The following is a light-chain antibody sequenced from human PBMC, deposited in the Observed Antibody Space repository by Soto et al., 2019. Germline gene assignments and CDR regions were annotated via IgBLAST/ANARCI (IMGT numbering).Light chain of an antibody. V-gene: IGLV2-11*01. Sequence: QSALTQPRSVSGSPGQSVTISCTGTSSDVGGYIYVSWYQQHPGKAPKLMMFDVSKRPSGVPDRFSGSKSDNTASLTISGLQTEDEADYFCCSYAGNYTYVFGTGTKVTVL. CDR2: DVS. J-gene: IGLJ1*01. CDR3: CSYAGNYTYV. CDR1: SSDVGGYIY.